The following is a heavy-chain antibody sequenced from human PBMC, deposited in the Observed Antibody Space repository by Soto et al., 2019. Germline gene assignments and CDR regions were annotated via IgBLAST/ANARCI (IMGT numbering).Heavy chain of an antibody. CDR2: IYYSGST. CDR1: GGSINSGDYY. Sequence: PSETLSLTCTVSGGSINSGDYYWSWIRQPPGKGLEWIGYIYYSGSTYYNPSLKSRVTISVDTSKNQFSLKLSSVTAADTAVYYCARWLGYGPHFDYWGQGTLVTVSS. CDR3: ARWLGYGPHFDY. J-gene: IGHJ4*02. D-gene: IGHD5-12*01. V-gene: IGHV4-30-4*01.